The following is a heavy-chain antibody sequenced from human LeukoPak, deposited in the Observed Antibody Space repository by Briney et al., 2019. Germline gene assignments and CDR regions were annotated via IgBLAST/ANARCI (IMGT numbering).Heavy chain of an antibody. CDR1: GYTFTSYG. CDR3: ARVSSGSYLYFYYMDV. J-gene: IGHJ6*03. V-gene: IGHV1-18*01. D-gene: IGHD3-10*01. Sequence: GASVKVSCKASGYTFTSYGISWVRQAPGQGLEWMGWISAYNGNTNYAQKLQGRVTMTTDTSTSTAYMELRSLRSDDTAVYYCARVSSGSYLYFYYMDVWGKGTTVTVSS. CDR2: ISAYNGNT.